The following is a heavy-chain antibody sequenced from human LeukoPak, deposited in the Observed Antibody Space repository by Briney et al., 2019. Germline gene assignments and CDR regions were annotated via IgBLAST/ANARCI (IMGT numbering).Heavy chain of an antibody. CDR3: TRSLPARITIFGVVTPQFDY. CDR1: GFTFGDYA. D-gene: IGHD3-3*01. J-gene: IGHJ4*02. CDR2: IRSKAYGGTT. V-gene: IGHV3-49*04. Sequence: PGRSLRLSCTASGFTFGDYAMSWVRQAPGKGLEWVGFIRSKAYGGTTEYAASVKGRFTISRDDSKSIAYLQMNSLKTEDTAVYYCTRSLPARITIFGVVTPQFDYWGQGTLVTVSS.